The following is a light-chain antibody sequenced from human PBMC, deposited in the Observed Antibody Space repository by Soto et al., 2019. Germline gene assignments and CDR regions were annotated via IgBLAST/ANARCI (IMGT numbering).Light chain of an antibody. J-gene: IGLJ1*01. CDR3: SSYTSSSTPFV. CDR2: EVS. V-gene: IGLV2-14*01. Sequence: QSVLTQPASVSGSPGQSITICCTGTSSDVGGYNYVSWCQQHPGKAPKLMIYEVSNRPSGVSNRFSGSKSGITASLTISGLQAEDEADYYCSSYTSSSTPFVFGTGTKVTVL. CDR1: SSDVGGYNY.